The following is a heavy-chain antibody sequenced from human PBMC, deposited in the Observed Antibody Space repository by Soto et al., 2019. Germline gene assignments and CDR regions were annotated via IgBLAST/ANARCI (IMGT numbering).Heavy chain of an antibody. Sequence: SETLSLTCTVSGHSISSSGYYWGWIRQPPGKGLEWIGSIYYSGSTHYNPSLKSRVTISVDTSKNQFSLKLRFVTAADTAVYYGARPLLEWFSWFDPWGQGTLVTVSS. D-gene: IGHD3-3*01. J-gene: IGHJ5*02. CDR1: GHSISSSGYY. V-gene: IGHV4-39*01. CDR3: ARPLLEWFSWFDP. CDR2: IYYSGST.